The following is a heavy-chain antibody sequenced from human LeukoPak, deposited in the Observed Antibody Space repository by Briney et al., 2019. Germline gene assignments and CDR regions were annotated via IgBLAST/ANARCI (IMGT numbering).Heavy chain of an antibody. CDR2: IIPIFGTA. CDR3: ASCRGWYYYYYMDV. D-gene: IGHD6-19*01. CDR1: GGTFSSYA. Sequence: SVKVSCKASGGTFSSYAISWARQAPGQGLEWMGGIIPIFGTANYAQKFQGRVTITTDESTSTAYMELSSLRSEDTAVYYCASCRGWYYYYYMDVWGKGTTVTVSS. V-gene: IGHV1-69*05. J-gene: IGHJ6*03.